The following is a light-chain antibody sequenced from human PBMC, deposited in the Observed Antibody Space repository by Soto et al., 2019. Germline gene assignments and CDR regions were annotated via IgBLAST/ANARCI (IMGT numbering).Light chain of an antibody. J-gene: IGLJ2*01. CDR2: EIT. CDR1: SSAFGDYNF. Sequence: QSALTQPPSASGSPGQSVTISCTGTSSAFGDYNFVSWYQQHPGKAPKLIIYEITKRPSGVTDRFSGSKSGNMASLTVSGLQAQDEADYFCSSYAGSNNVLFGGGTKVTVL. CDR3: SSYAGSNNVL. V-gene: IGLV2-8*01.